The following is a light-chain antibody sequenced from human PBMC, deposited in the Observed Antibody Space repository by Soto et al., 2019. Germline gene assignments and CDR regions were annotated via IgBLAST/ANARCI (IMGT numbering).Light chain of an antibody. CDR2: GTS. Sequence: ENVLTQSTGTLSLSPGKRATLACRASQSLNSNYLAWYQQKVGQAPRLLIYGTSSRATGIPDRFSGSGSGTDFTLTISRLEPEDFAVYYCQQYGTAPYTFGQGTKLEIK. CDR1: QSLNSNY. J-gene: IGKJ2*01. CDR3: QQYGTAPYT. V-gene: IGKV3-20*01.